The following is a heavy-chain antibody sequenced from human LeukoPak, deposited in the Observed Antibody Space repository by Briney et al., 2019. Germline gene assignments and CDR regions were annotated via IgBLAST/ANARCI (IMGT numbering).Heavy chain of an antibody. CDR3: AKDLIGYSSSGALDY. J-gene: IGHJ4*02. V-gene: IGHV3-23*01. Sequence: GGSLRLSCAASGFTFVGYWMSWVRQAPGKGLEWVAGIAGGDDRFYADSVKGRFSISRDNSKNTVDLQMNSLRVEDTAVYYCAKDLIGYSSSGALDYWGQGTLVTVSS. D-gene: IGHD6-13*01. CDR2: IAGGDDR. CDR1: GFTFVGYW.